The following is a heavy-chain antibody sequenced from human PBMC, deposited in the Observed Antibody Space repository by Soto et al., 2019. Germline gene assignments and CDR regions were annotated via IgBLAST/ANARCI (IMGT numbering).Heavy chain of an antibody. CDR1: GGSISTSGNY. CDR3: AKRSSLKGRTWFDP. J-gene: IGHJ5*02. D-gene: IGHD6-13*01. Sequence: QLQLQESGPGLVKPLETLSLTCTVSGGSISTSGNYWDWIRQPPGKRLEWIGSIYYTGTANYNPSLKSRVTLSFDTSNNQFSLKLKSVTAAYTAVYYCAKRSSLKGRTWFDPWGQGTLVTVSS. V-gene: IGHV4-39*01. CDR2: IYYTGTA.